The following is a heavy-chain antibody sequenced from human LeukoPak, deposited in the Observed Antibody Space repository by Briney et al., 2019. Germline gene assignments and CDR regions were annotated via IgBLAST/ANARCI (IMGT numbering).Heavy chain of an antibody. J-gene: IGHJ6*03. CDR3: ARAVAQGDYYYYYMDV. Sequence: GAPMKISSKGSGNSFTSYWTGWVRQMLGKGLKGMEIISPVHSNTRYSPTSQGQVPIPPAQSITTAYLQWRRLKASNTAMYYCARAVAQGDYYYYYMDVWGKGTTVTAS. D-gene: IGHD6-19*01. CDR1: GNSFTSYW. CDR2: ISPVHSNT. V-gene: IGHV5-51*01.